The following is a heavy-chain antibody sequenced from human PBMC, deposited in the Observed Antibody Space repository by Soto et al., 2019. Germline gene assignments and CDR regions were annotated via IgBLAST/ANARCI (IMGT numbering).Heavy chain of an antibody. Sequence: SETLSLTCTVSGGSTDSLYWSWVRQPPGKGLEWIGYVSYSGSTTYNPSLKSRVIVSIDTSKNQFSLKLTSVTAADTAVYYCARQGYYDLLSGYYLFDYWGQGIPVTVS. CDR3: ARQGYYDLLSGYYLFDY. CDR2: VSYSGST. D-gene: IGHD3-3*01. J-gene: IGHJ4*02. CDR1: GGSTDSLY. V-gene: IGHV4-59*08.